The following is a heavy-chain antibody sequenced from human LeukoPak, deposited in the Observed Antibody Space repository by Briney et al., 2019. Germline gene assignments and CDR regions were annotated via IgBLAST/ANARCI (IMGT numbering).Heavy chain of an antibody. D-gene: IGHD3/OR15-3a*01. CDR2: IYPGDSDT. CDR3: ARRWSGYYGSRSFDY. V-gene: IGHV5-51*01. J-gene: IGHJ4*02. CDR1: GYSFTTYW. Sequence: GESLKISCKGSGYSFTTYWIAWVRQMPGKGLEWMGIIYPGDSDTRYSPSFQGQVTVSADKSISTAYLQWSSLKASDTSIYYCARRWSGYYGSRSFDYWGQGTLVTVSS.